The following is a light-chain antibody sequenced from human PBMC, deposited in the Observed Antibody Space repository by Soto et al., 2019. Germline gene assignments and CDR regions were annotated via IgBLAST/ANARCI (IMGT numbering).Light chain of an antibody. CDR1: RSILYNSDSRNY. CDR3: QQYYSSPLT. V-gene: IGKV4-1*01. Sequence: QSTAALAVSLAERATINFNYTRSILYNSDSRNYLVWYQHKSGQPPTLLIYWASTRQSGVPDRFSGSGSGTDFTLTINSLQPEDVAIYYCQQYYSSPLTFAQRARLEIK. J-gene: IGKJ5*01. CDR2: WAS.